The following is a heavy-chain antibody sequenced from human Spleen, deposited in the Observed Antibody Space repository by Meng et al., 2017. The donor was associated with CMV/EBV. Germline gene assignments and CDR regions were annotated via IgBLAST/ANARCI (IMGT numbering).Heavy chain of an antibody. J-gene: IGHJ4*02. D-gene: IGHD1-20*01. Sequence: GESLKISCKASGYPFTSYDINWVRQAPGQGLEWMGLVNPISGHTGYAQRFQGRVTMTSDTSISTAYMELRGLRSDDTAVYYCARGIKITGTFLGYWGQGTLVTVSS. CDR3: ARGIKITGTFLGY. CDR1: GYPFTSYD. CDR2: VNPISGHT. V-gene: IGHV1-8*01.